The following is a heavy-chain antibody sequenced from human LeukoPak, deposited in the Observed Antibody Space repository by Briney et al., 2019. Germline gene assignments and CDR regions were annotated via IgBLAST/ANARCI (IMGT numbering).Heavy chain of an antibody. CDR2: IASDGSST. CDR1: GFTFSSYW. CDR3: ARGRPHGNDY. D-gene: IGHD4-23*01. J-gene: IGHJ4*02. Sequence: GGSLRLSCAASGFTFSSYWMNWVRQAPGEGLVWVSRIASDGSSTTYADSVKGRFSISRDNAKNTLYLQMNSLRVEDTAVYYCARGRPHGNDYWGQGTLVAVSS. V-gene: IGHV3-74*01.